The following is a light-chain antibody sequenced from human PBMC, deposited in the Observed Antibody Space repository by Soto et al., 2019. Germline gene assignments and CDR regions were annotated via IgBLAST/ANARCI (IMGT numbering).Light chain of an antibody. CDR3: QQYYSYPPV. CDR2: AAS. Sequence: AIRMTQSPSSFSASTGDRVTITFRASQGISSYLAWYQQKPGKAPKLLIYAASTLQSGVPSRFSGSGSGTDFTLTISCLQSEDFATYYCQQYYSYPPVFGQGTKLEIK. CDR1: QGISSY. V-gene: IGKV1-8*01. J-gene: IGKJ2*01.